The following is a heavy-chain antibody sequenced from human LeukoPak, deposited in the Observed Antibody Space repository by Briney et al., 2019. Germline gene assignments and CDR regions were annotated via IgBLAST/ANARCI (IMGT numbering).Heavy chain of an antibody. CDR1: GFSVSSYG. CDR3: ARDRSGWYYFDH. V-gene: IGHV3-48*03. Sequence: PGGSLRLSCAASGFSVSSYGFNWVRQAPGRGLEWVSYISTSGTSMYYADSVRGRFTVSRDNAKNPLYLQMNNLRAEDTAVYYCARDRSGWYYFDHWGQGTLVTVSS. D-gene: IGHD6-19*01. J-gene: IGHJ4*02. CDR2: ISTSGTSM.